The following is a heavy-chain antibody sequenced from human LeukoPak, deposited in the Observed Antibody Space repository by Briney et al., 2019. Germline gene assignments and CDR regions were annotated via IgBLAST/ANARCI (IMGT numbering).Heavy chain of an antibody. J-gene: IGHJ4*02. CDR1: GGSISSYY. D-gene: IGHD1-26*01. CDR3: ARARKYGSSLDC. V-gene: IGHV4-59*01. Sequence: PSETLSLTCTVSGGSISSYYWSWLRQPPGKGLEWLGYIYYSGSTNYNPSLKSRATISVDTSKKQFSLRLSSVTAAHTAVYYGARARKYGSSLDCWGQGTLVTVYS. CDR2: IYYSGST.